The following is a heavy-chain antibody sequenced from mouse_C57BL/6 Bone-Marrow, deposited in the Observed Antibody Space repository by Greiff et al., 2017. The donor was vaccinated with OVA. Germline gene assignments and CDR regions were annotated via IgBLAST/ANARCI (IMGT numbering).Heavy chain of an antibody. V-gene: IGHV14-4*01. CDR1: GFNIKDDY. J-gene: IGHJ2*01. CDR2: IDPENGDT. Sequence: VQLQQSGAELVRPGASVKLSCTASGFNIKDDYMHWVKQRPEQGLEWIGWIDPENGDTEYASKFQGKATITADTSSNTAYLQLSSLTSEDTAVYYCTTVYSNYAYYFDYWGQGTTLTVSS. D-gene: IGHD2-5*01. CDR3: TTVYSNYAYYFDY.